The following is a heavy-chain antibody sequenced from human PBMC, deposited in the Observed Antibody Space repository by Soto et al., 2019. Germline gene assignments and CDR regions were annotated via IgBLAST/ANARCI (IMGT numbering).Heavy chain of an antibody. D-gene: IGHD2-15*01. V-gene: IGHV3-30-3*01. CDR3: ARVPVYCSGGSCPLDY. CDR1: GFTFSSYA. Sequence: QVQLVESGGGVVQPGRSLRLSCAASGFTFSSYAMHWVGQAPGKGLEGVAVISYDGSNKYYADSVKGRFTISRDNSKNTLYLQMNSLRAEDTAVYYCARVPVYCSGGSCPLDYWGQGTLVTVSS. J-gene: IGHJ4*02. CDR2: ISYDGSNK.